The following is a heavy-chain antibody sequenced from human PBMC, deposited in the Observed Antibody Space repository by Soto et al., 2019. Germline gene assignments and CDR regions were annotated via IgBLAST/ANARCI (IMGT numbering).Heavy chain of an antibody. CDR2: INAGNGNT. CDR1: GYTFTSYA. D-gene: IGHD3-10*01. V-gene: IGHV1-3*01. Sequence: ASVKVSCKASGYTFTSYAMHWVRQAPGQRLEWMGWINAGNGNTKYSQKFKGRVTITRDTSASTAYMELSSLRSEDTAVYYCARGAILLWFGELLNWGQGTLVTVSS. CDR3: ARGAILLWFGELLN. J-gene: IGHJ4*02.